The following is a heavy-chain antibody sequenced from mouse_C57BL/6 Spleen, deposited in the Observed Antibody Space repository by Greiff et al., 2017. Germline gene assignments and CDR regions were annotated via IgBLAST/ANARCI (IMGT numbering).Heavy chain of an antibody. J-gene: IGHJ2*01. Sequence: QVHVKQPGAELVRPGSSVKLSCKASGYTFTSYWMDWVKQRPGQGLEWIGNIYPSDSETHYNQKFKDKATLTVDKSSSTAYMQLSSLTSEDSAVYYCARGLPNFDYWGQGTTLTVSS. CDR2: IYPSDSET. CDR3: ARGLPNFDY. V-gene: IGHV1-61*01. CDR1: GYTFTSYW. D-gene: IGHD2-4*01.